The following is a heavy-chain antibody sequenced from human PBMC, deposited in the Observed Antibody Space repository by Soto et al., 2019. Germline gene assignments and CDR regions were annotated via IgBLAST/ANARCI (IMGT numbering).Heavy chain of an antibody. Sequence: GESLKISCKGSGYSFTSYCISWVRQMPGKGLEWMGRIDPSDSYTNYSPSFQGHVTISADKSISTAYLQWSSLKASDTAMYYCERLNTALPYYYYRMAVWGPGTTVPVSS. CDR2: IDPSDSYT. J-gene: IGHJ6*01. D-gene: IGHD5-18*01. CDR1: GYSFTSYC. CDR3: ERLNTALPYYYYRMAV. V-gene: IGHV5-10-1*01.